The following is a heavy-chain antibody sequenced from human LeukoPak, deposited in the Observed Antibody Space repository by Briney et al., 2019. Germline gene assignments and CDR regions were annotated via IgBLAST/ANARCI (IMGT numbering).Heavy chain of an antibody. CDR1: GFPFSDYY. Sequence: GSLILSCAASGFPFSDYYMSWIRPAPGKGLEWVSAISGSGGSTYYADSVKGRFTISRDNSKNTLYLQMNSLRAEDTAVYYCAKGAMIVVRDHYYWGQGTLVTVSS. D-gene: IGHD3-22*01. CDR2: ISGSGGST. V-gene: IGHV3-23*01. CDR3: AKGAMIVVRDHYY. J-gene: IGHJ4*02.